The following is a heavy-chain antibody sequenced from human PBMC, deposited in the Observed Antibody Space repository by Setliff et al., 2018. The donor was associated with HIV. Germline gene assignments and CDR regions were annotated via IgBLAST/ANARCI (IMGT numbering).Heavy chain of an antibody. J-gene: IGHJ6*02. Sequence: PRLTFTEASGFIFSDYYMTWIRQTPGKGLEWISYISASGASTDYADSVRGRFTISRDNADNSLYLQMNTLRAEDTAVYYCARGSGYDKGAYHYYYGMDVWGQGTTVTVSS. CDR3: ARGSGYDKGAYHYYYGMDV. CDR1: GFIFSDYY. CDR2: ISASGAST. D-gene: IGHD5-12*01. V-gene: IGHV3-11*04.